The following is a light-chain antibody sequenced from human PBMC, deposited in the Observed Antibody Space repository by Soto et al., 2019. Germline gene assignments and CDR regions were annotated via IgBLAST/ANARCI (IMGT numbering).Light chain of an antibody. CDR1: QRISTS. V-gene: IGKV1-39*01. CDR3: QQSDSMPLT. CDR2: GAS. J-gene: IGKJ4*01. Sequence: IQMTQSPSSLSAAVGDRVAITCRASQRISTSLNWYQQRPGKSPELLIYGASDLQSGAPSRFSGLGSGTDFTRISSNLQADDVAAYYFQQSDSMPLTFGGGTKLEIK.